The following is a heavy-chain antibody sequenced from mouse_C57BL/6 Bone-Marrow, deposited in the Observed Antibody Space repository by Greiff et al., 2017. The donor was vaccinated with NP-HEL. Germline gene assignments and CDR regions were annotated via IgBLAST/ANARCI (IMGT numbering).Heavy chain of an antibody. J-gene: IGHJ2*01. CDR3: ARFATTVVDYFDY. Sequence: QVQLQQSGAELARPGASVKMSCKASGYTFTSYTMHWVKQRPGQGLEWIGYINPSSGYTKYNQKFKDKATLTADKSSSTAYMQLSSLTSEDSAVDYCARFATTVVDYFDYWGQGTTLTVSS. CDR2: INPSSGYT. D-gene: IGHD1-1*01. CDR1: GYTFTSYT. V-gene: IGHV1-4*01.